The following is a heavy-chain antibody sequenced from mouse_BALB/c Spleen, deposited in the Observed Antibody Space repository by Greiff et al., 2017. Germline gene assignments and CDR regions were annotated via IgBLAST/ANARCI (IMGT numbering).Heavy chain of an antibody. CDR2: ISSGGGST. Sequence: VQRVESGGGLVKPGGSLKLSCAASGFAFSSYDMSWVRQTPEKRLEWVAYISSGGGSTYYPDTVKGRFTISRDNAKNTLYLQMSSLKSEDTAMYYCARQGAMDYWGQGTSVTVSS. CDR3: ARQGAMDY. CDR1: GFAFSSYD. V-gene: IGHV5-12-1*01. J-gene: IGHJ4*01.